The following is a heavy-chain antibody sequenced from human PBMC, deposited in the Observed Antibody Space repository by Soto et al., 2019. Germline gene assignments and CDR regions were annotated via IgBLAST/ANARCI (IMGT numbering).Heavy chain of an antibody. D-gene: IGHD3-22*01. V-gene: IGHV1-18*01. Sequence: XSVKVSCKASGYTFTSYGISWVRHAPGQGLEWMGWISAYNGNTNYAQKLQGRVTMTTDTSTSTAYMELRSLRSDETAVYYCARTRITMIVVVITESDYWGQGTLVTVS. CDR2: ISAYNGNT. CDR3: ARTRITMIVVVITESDY. CDR1: GYTFTSYG. J-gene: IGHJ4*02.